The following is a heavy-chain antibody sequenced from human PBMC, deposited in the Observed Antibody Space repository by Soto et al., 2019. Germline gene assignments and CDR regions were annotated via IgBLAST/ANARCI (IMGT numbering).Heavy chain of an antibody. CDR1: GGTFSSYA. CDR2: IIPIFGTA. Sequence: SVKVSCKASGGTFSSYAISWVRQAPGQGLEWMGGIIPIFGTANYAQKFQGRVTITADESTSTAYMELSSLRSEDTAVYYCARDPEPYYDSSGSLAYFDYWGQGTLVTVSS. V-gene: IGHV1-69*13. D-gene: IGHD3-22*01. CDR3: ARDPEPYYDSSGSLAYFDY. J-gene: IGHJ4*02.